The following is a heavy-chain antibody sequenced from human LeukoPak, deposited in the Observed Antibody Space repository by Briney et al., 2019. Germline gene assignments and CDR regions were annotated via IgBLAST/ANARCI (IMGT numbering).Heavy chain of an antibody. V-gene: IGHV1-69*04. J-gene: IGHJ3*02. CDR3: ARVPKPGYYYDSSGYYLAFDI. CDR2: IIPILGIA. CDR1: GGTFSSYA. D-gene: IGHD3-22*01. Sequence: ASVKVSCKASGGTFSSYAISWVRQAPGQGLKWMGRIIPILGIANYAQKFQGRVTITADKSTSTAYMELSSLRSEDTAVYYCARVPKPGYYYDSSGYYLAFDIWGQGTMVTVSS.